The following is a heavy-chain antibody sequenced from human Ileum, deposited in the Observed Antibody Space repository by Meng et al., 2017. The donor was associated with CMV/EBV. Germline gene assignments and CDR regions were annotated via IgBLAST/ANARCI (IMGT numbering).Heavy chain of an antibody. J-gene: IGHJ6*02. D-gene: IGHD2-2*01. Sequence: ETLSLTCAASGFTVSSNYMSWVRQAPGKGLEWVASIKQDGSEKYYVDSVKGRFTFSRDNAKNSLHLQMNSLRAEDTAVYYCARVGDFSTTSFNFYYYGMDVWGQGTTVTVSS. CDR2: IKQDGSEK. V-gene: IGHV3-7*01. CDR3: ARVGDFSTTSFNFYYYGMDV. CDR1: GFTVSSNY.